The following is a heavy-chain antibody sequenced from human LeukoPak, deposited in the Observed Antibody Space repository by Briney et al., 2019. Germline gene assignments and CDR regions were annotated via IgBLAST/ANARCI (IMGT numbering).Heavy chain of an antibody. CDR2: IYYSGST. V-gene: IGHV4-39*07. Sequence: PSETLSLTCTVSGGSISSSSDYWGWIRQPPGKGLEWIGSIYYSGSTYYNPSLKSRVTISVDTSKNQFSLKLSSVTAADTAVYYCARVPTMVRGVPRYFDYWGQGTLVTVSS. CDR1: GGSISSSSDY. D-gene: IGHD3-10*01. J-gene: IGHJ4*02. CDR3: ARVPTMVRGVPRYFDY.